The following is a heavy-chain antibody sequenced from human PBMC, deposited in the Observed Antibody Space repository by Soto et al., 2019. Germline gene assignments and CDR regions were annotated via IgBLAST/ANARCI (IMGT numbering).Heavy chain of an antibody. J-gene: IGHJ6*02. V-gene: IGHV3-30*18. CDR1: GFTFSSYG. CDR3: AKDPGPYTANYGMDV. CDR2: ISYDGSNK. D-gene: IGHD5-18*01. Sequence: QVQLVESGGGVVQPGRSLRLSCAASGFTFSSYGMHWVRQAPGKGLEWVAVISYDGSNKYYADSVKGRFTISRDNSKNTLYLQMNSLRAEDTAVYYSAKDPGPYTANYGMDVWGQGTTVTVSS.